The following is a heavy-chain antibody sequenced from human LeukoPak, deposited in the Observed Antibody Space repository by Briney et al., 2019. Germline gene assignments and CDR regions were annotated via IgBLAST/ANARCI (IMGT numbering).Heavy chain of an antibody. CDR3: AREYGDYVGSFDY. CDR2: ISTSSIYI. CDR1: GFTFSRYS. Sequence: PGGSLRLSCAASGFTFSRYSMNWVRQAPGKGLEWVSSISTSSIYIYYADSVKGRFTISRDNAKNSLYLQMNSLRAEDTAVYYCAREYGDYVGSFDYWGQGTLVTVSS. D-gene: IGHD4-17*01. V-gene: IGHV3-21*04. J-gene: IGHJ4*02.